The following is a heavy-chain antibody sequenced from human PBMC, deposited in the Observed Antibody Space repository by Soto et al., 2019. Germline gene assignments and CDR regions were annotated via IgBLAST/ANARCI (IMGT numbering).Heavy chain of an antibody. CDR1: GGSDSGGSFY. D-gene: IGHD2-21*02. CDR3: ARTPVGTGMFHP. CDR2: IYYSGRT. Sequence: QVQLQESGPGLVKPSETLSLTSTVSGGSDSGGSFYWTWIRQPPGKALEWIGYIYYSGRTNYRPSLTSRVTMSEDTSKKQVALKLTSVTSADTAGYYCARTPVGTGMFHPWGEGTLITVS. V-gene: IGHV4-61*01. J-gene: IGHJ5*02.